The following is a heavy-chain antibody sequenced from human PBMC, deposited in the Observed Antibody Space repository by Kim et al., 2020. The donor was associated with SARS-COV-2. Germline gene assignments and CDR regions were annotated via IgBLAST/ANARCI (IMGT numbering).Heavy chain of an antibody. D-gene: IGHD1-26*01. Sequence: NPSLKSRVTISVDTSKNQFSLKLSSVTAADTAVYYCARAYSGSYDDAFDIWGQGTMVTVSS. J-gene: IGHJ3*02. V-gene: IGHV4-39*01. CDR3: ARAYSGSYDDAFDI.